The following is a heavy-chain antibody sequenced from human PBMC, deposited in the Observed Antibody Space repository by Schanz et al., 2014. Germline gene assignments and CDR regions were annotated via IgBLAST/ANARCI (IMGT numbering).Heavy chain of an antibody. J-gene: IGHJ4*02. CDR1: GYTFTSYS. Sequence: QVQLVQSGAEVKKPGASVKVSCKASGYTFTSYSIHWVRQAPGQGLEWMGWISPYNGNTNYAQKLQGRVTMTTDTSTSTAYMELRSLRSDDTAVYYCARGGYSSGWYDRDIARFDYWGQGTLVTVSS. CDR2: ISPYNGNT. D-gene: IGHD6-19*01. V-gene: IGHV1-18*01. CDR3: ARGGYSSGWYDRDIARFDY.